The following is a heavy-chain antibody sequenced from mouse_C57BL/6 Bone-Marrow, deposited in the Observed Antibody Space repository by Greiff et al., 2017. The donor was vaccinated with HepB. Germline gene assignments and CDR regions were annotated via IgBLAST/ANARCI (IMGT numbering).Heavy chain of an antibody. D-gene: IGHD4-1*01. Sequence: QVQLQQPGAELVMPGASVKLSCKASGYTFTSYWMHWVKQRPGQGLEWIGEIDPSDSYTNYNQKFKGKFTLTVDKSSSTAYIQLSSLTSEDAAVYYCARGGLTGTLYLYFDVWGTGTTVTVSS. CDR1: GYTFTSYW. CDR3: ARGGLTGTLYLYFDV. CDR2: IDPSDSYT. J-gene: IGHJ1*03. V-gene: IGHV1-69*01.